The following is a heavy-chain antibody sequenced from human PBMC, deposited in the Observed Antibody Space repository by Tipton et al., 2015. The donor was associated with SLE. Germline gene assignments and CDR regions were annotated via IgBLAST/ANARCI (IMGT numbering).Heavy chain of an antibody. V-gene: IGHV1-18*01. J-gene: IGHJ5*02. CDR3: ARVGTTSAVGRSWFDP. CDR1: GYTFTNFG. D-gene: IGHD6-13*01. CDR2: ISAYNGNT. Sequence: QVQLVQSGPEVKTPGASVKVSCKASGYTFTNFGISWVRQAPGQGLEWMGWISAYNGNTNYAQKFQGRVTMTTDTSTGTAYMELRSLTSDDTAVYYCARVGTTSAVGRSWFDPWGQGTLVTVSS.